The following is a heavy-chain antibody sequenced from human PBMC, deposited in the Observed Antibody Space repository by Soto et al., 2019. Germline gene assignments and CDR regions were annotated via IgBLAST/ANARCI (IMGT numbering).Heavy chain of an antibody. CDR2: INHSGST. CDR1: GGSFSGYY. CDR3: ARGLVVVAATRSWFDP. D-gene: IGHD2-15*01. V-gene: IGHV4-34*01. J-gene: IGHJ5*02. Sequence: SETLSLTCAVYGGSFSGYYWSWIRQPPGKGLEWIGEINHSGSTNYNPSLKSRVTISVDTSKNQFSLKLSSVTAADTAVYYCARGLVVVAATRSWFDPWGQGTLVTVSS.